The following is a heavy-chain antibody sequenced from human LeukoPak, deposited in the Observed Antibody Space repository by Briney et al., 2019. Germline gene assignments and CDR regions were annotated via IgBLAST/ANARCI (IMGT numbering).Heavy chain of an antibody. V-gene: IGHV4-59*01. J-gene: IGHJ6*03. CDR2: IYYGGSS. CDR1: GGTISVYY. CDR3: ARGDFCSKSNCYLRPMDV. D-gene: IGHD3-3*01. Sequence: ETLTLTCTVSGGTISVYYMNWIRQPPGKGLEWIGGIYYGGSSTYDASLKRRVTMSCDTAKNQFSLKLRSMTAAETAVYYCARGDFCSKSNCYLRPMDVWGKGTTVTVSS.